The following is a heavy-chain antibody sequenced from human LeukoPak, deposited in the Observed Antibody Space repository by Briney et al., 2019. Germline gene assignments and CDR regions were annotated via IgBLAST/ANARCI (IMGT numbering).Heavy chain of an antibody. CDR2: INHSGST. CDR1: GFTFNIYG. J-gene: IGHJ6*03. V-gene: IGHV4-34*01. Sequence: GSLRLSCAASGFTFNIYGMSWIRQPPGKGLEWIGEINHSGSTNYNPSLKSRVTISVDTSKNQFSLKLSSVTAADTAVYYCARGVAQQLVTYYYYYYYMDVWGKGTTVTVSS. CDR3: ARGVAQQLVTYYYYYYYMDV. D-gene: IGHD6-13*01.